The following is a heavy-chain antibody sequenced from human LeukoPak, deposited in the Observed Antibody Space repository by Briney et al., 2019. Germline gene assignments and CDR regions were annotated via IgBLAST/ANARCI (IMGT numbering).Heavy chain of an antibody. CDR1: GFTFSSYG. CDR2: IWYDGSNK. J-gene: IGHJ4*02. D-gene: IGHD6-19*01. Sequence: PGRSLRLSCAASGFTFSSYGMHWVRQAPGKGLEWVAVIWYDGSNKYYADSVKGRFTISRDNSKNTLYLQMNSLRAEDTAVYHCAKELGSGWSLRGLDYWGQGTLVAVSS. CDR3: AKELGSGWSLRGLDY. V-gene: IGHV3-33*06.